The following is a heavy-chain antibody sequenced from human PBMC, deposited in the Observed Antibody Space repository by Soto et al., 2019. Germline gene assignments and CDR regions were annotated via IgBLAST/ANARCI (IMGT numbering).Heavy chain of an antibody. CDR2: MRGDGGST. CDR3: AKDLESSSFGGMDV. CDR1: GFTFSSYA. J-gene: IGHJ6*02. Sequence: GGSLRLSCAASGFTFSSYAMSWVRQAPGKGLEWVSGMRGDGGSTYYADSVKGRFTISRDNSKNTLYLQMNSLRAEATAVYYCAKDLESSSFGGMDVWGQGTTVTVSS. V-gene: IGHV3-23*01. D-gene: IGHD6-6*01.